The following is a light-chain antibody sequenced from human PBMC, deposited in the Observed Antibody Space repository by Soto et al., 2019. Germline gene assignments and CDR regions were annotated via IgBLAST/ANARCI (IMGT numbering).Light chain of an antibody. CDR2: GAS. CDR3: QQYHNWPLYT. CDR1: QSVSSS. V-gene: IGKV3-15*01. J-gene: IGKJ2*01. Sequence: EIVMTQSPATLSVSPGERATLSCRASQSVSSSLAWYQQRPGQAPRLLIYGASTRATGIPARFSGSGSGTEFTITISSLQSEDFAVYYCQQYHNWPLYTFGQGTKLEIK.